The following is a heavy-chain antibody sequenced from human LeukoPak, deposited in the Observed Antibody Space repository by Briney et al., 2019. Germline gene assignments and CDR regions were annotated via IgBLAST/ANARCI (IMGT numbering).Heavy chain of an antibody. CDR1: GYSISSGYY. Sequence: SETLSLTCTVSGYSISSGYYWGWIRQPPGKGLEWIGSISHSGSTYYNASLKSRVTISVDTSNNQFSLKLNSVTAADTAVYYCARGRDGYNFLNRGEYYYFDYWGQGTLVTVSS. CDR3: ARGRDGYNFLNRGEYYYFDY. D-gene: IGHD5-24*01. J-gene: IGHJ4*02. CDR2: ISHSGST. V-gene: IGHV4-38-2*02.